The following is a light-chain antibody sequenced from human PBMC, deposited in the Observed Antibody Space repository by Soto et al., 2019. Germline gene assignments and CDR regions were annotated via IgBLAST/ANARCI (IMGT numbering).Light chain of an antibody. CDR2: GAS. V-gene: IGKV3-15*01. J-gene: IGKJ2*01. CDR3: QQYNNWPYT. CDR1: QSVSSN. Sequence: EIVMTQSPDTLSVSPGERATLSCRASQSVSSNLAWYQQKPGQAPRLLIFGASTRATGIPARFSGSRSGTEFTLTISSLQSEDFAVYHCQQYNNWPYTFGQGTTLEIK.